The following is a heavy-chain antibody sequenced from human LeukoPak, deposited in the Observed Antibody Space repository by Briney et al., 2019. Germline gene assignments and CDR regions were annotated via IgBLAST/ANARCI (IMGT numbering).Heavy chain of an antibody. V-gene: IGHV1-2*02. CDR3: ASERVRGVIMSAFDI. J-gene: IGHJ3*02. CDR2: INPNSGGT. CDR1: GYTFTGYY. D-gene: IGHD3-10*01. Sequence: GASVKVSCKASGYTFTGYYMHWVRQAPGQGLEWMGWINPNSGGTNYAQKFQGRVTMTRDTSISTAYMELSRLRSDDTAVYYCASERVRGVIMSAFDIWGQGTMVTVSS.